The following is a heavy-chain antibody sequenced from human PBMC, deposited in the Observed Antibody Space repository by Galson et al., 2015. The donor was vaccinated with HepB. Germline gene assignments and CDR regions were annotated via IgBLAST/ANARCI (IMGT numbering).Heavy chain of an antibody. V-gene: IGHV1-69*01. Sequence: QSGAEVKKPGESLKISCKGSGYSFTNYWIGWVRQMPGKGLEWMGGIIPIFGTANYAQKFQGRVTITADESTSTAYMELSSLRSDDTAVYYCARSPYYYDASGYYTSWYFDLWGRGTLVTVSS. CDR3: ARSPYYYDASGYYTSWYFDL. CDR2: IIPIFGTA. D-gene: IGHD3-22*01. CDR1: GYSFTNYW. J-gene: IGHJ2*01.